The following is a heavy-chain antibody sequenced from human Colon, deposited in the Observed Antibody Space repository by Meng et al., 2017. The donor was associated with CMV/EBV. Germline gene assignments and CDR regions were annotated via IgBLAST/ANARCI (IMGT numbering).Heavy chain of an antibody. Sequence: GESLKISCAASGFTVSSNYMRWVRQAPGKGLEWVSVIYSGGSTYYADSVKGRFTISRDNSENTLYLQMNSLRAEDTAVYYCAREEGQQLVPDAFDIWGQGTMVTVSS. CDR1: GFTVSSNY. D-gene: IGHD6-13*01. V-gene: IGHV3-66*02. J-gene: IGHJ3*02. CDR3: AREEGQQLVPDAFDI. CDR2: IYSGGST.